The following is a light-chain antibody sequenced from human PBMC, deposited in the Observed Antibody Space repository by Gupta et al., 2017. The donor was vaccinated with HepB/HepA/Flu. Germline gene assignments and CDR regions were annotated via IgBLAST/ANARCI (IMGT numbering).Light chain of an antibody. J-gene: IGKJ4*01. V-gene: IGKV3-15*01. Sequence: EIVMTQSPATLSVSPGERATLSCRASQSVSSSLAWYQQKPCQAPRLLIYGASTRATGIPVRFSGSGSGTEFTLTISSLESEDFAVYYCQQYDKWPPLTFGGGTKVEIK. CDR3: QQYDKWPPLT. CDR2: GAS. CDR1: QSVSSS.